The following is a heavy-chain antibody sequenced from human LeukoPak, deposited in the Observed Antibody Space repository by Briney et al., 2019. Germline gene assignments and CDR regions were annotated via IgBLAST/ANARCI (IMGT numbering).Heavy chain of an antibody. Sequence: GRSLRLSCAASGFTFSRYGMHWVRQAPGKGLEWVAVIWYDGSNKYYADSVKGRFTISRDNSKNTLYLQMNSLRAEDTAVYYCARDLGIAVAGKYSGMDVWGQGTTVTVSS. CDR3: ARDLGIAVAGKYSGMDV. D-gene: IGHD6-19*01. V-gene: IGHV3-33*01. CDR2: IWYDGSNK. CDR1: GFTFSRYG. J-gene: IGHJ6*02.